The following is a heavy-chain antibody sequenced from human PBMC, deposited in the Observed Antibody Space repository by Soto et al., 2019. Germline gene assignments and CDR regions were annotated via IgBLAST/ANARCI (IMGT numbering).Heavy chain of an antibody. CDR1: RLVFTSHA. Sequence: GVSLPLFYADLRLVFTSHARPFDRITPVNGLDWVAVISYDGSNKYYAESVKGRFTISRDNSKNTLYLQMNSLRAEDTAVYYCARVGRGCIGTRCRPYGMDVWGQRSRV. D-gene: IGHD2-2*01. CDR2: ISYDGSNK. J-gene: IGHJ6*02. CDR3: ARVGRGCIGTRCRPYGMDV. V-gene: IGHV3-30-3*01.